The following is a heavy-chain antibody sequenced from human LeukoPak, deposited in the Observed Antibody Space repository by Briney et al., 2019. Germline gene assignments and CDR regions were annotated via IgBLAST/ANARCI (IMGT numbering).Heavy chain of an antibody. Sequence: PGGSLRLSCAASGFTFSTYSMNWVRQAPGKGLEWVSFIDSSTRTIFYADSVKGRFTISRDNAKNSLFLQMNGLRAEDTAVYYCARDGVREGDYYGMDVWGQGTTVTVTS. D-gene: IGHD3-10*01. CDR1: GFTFSTYS. CDR2: IDSSTRTI. V-gene: IGHV3-48*04. CDR3: ARDGVREGDYYGMDV. J-gene: IGHJ6*02.